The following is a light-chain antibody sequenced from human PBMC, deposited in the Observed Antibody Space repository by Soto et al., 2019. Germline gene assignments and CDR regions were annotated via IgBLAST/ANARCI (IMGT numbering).Light chain of an antibody. J-gene: IGKJ1*01. CDR2: GAS. V-gene: IGKV3-15*01. Sequence: IVMTQSPATLSVSPGERATLSCRASQSVSSNLAWYQQKPGQAPRLLIYGASTRATGIPARFNGSGSGTEFTLTISSLQSEDFSVYYCQQYNNCPSFGQGTKVEIK. CDR1: QSVSSN. CDR3: QQYNNCPS.